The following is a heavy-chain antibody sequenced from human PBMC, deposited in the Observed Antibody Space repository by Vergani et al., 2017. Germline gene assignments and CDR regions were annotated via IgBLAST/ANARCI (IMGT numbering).Heavy chain of an antibody. J-gene: IGHJ4*02. V-gene: IGHV5-51*03. D-gene: IGHD2-2*02. CDR1: GYSFTSYW. CDR3: ARRKSRVGYCSSTIFYRGYFYY. CDR2: IYPGDSDT. Sequence: EVQLVQSGAEVKKPGESLKISCKGSGYSFTSYWIGWVRQMPGKGLEWMGIIYPGDSDTRYSPSFQGQVTISADKSISTAYLQWSSLKASDTAMYYCARRKSRVGYCSSTIFYRGYFYYWSQGTLVTVSS.